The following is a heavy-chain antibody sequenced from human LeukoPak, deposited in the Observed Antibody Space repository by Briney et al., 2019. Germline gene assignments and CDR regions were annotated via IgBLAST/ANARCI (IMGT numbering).Heavy chain of an antibody. CDR1: GFTFSSYW. CDR2: ISSGGSST. J-gene: IGHJ4*02. D-gene: IGHD1-7*01. CDR3: ARVTSVTGTIFDS. V-gene: IGHV3-74*01. Sequence: GGSLRLSCAASGFTFSSYWMHWVRQAPGKGLVWVSRISSGGSSTGYADSVKSRFTISRDNAKNTLYLQMSSLRAEDTAVYYCARVTSVTGTIFDSWGQGTLVTVSS.